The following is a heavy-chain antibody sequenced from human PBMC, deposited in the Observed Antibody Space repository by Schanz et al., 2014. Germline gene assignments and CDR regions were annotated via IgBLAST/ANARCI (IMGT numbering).Heavy chain of an antibody. CDR2: ISAYNGNT. J-gene: IGHJ4*01. CDR3: ARSAGRDFWSGYYTRFDY. V-gene: IGHV1-18*01. D-gene: IGHD3-3*01. CDR1: GYTFTSYG. Sequence: QVQLVQSGAEVKKPGASVKVSCKASGYTFTSYGISWVRQAPGQGLEWMGWISAYNGNTKYPQKLQGRVTMTADTSTNTAYMELRSLRSDDTAVYYCARSAGRDFWSGYYTRFDYWGHGTLVTVSS.